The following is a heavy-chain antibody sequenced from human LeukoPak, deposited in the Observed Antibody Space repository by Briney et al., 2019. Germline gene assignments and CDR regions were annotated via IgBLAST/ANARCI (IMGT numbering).Heavy chain of an antibody. Sequence: ASVKVSCKASGYTFTGYYMHWVRQAPGQGLEWMGWINPKSGGTNYAQNFQGRVTMTRNTSISTAYMELSRLRSDDTAVDYCAKDLQWELPRGDALDIWGQGTMVTVSS. CDR3: AKDLQWELPRGDALDI. CDR2: INPKSGGT. D-gene: IGHD1-26*01. J-gene: IGHJ3*02. V-gene: IGHV1-2*02. CDR1: GYTFTGYY.